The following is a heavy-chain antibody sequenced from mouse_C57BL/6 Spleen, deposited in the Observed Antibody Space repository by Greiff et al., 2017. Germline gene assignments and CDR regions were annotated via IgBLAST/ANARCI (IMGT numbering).Heavy chain of an antibody. V-gene: IGHV5-4*01. CDR1: GFTFSSYA. CDR3: AGDLLRQDYAMDY. J-gene: IGHJ4*01. CDR2: ISDGGSYT. Sequence: EVMLVESGGGLVKPGGSLKLSCAASGFTFSSYAMSWVRQTPEKRLEWVATISDGGSYTYYPDNVKGRFTISRDNAKNTLYLQMSHLKSEDAAVYYCAGDLLRQDYAMDYWGQGTSVTVSA. D-gene: IGHD6-1*01.